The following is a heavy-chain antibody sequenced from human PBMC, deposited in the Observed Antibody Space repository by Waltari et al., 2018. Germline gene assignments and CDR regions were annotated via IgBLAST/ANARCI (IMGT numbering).Heavy chain of an antibody. Sequence: QVQLQQWGAGLLKPSETLSLTCAVYGGSFSGYYWRWIRQPPGKGLEWIGEINHSGSTNYNPSLKSRVTISVDTSKNQFSLKLSSVTAADTAVYYCARVRIATVTIAGYYYYYGMDVWGQGTTVTVSS. D-gene: IGHD4-17*01. CDR3: ARVRIATVTIAGYYYYYGMDV. CDR1: GGSFSGYY. V-gene: IGHV4-34*01. J-gene: IGHJ6*02. CDR2: INHSGST.